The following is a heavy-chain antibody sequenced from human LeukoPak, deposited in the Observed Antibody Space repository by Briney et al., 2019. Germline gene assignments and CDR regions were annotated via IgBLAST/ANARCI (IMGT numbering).Heavy chain of an antibody. Sequence: PGGSLRLSCAASKFTFSSYGMHWVRQAPGKGLEWVAFIRYDGGNKYYADSVKGRFTVSRDNSKNTLSLQMNSLRAEDTAVYYCAKSMDILTGYLWSLDYWGQGTLVTVSS. CDR2: IRYDGGNK. V-gene: IGHV3-30*02. J-gene: IGHJ4*02. CDR3: AKSMDILTGYLWSLDY. CDR1: KFTFSSYG. D-gene: IGHD3-9*01.